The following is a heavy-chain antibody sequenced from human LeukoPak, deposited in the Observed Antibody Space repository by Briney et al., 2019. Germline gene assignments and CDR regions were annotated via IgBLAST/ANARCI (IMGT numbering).Heavy chain of an antibody. D-gene: IGHD2-2*01. CDR3: ARVVAYCSSTSCYRSILPPYSYMDV. CDR2: IIPIFGTA. V-gene: IGHV1-69*13. J-gene: IGHJ6*03. Sequence: GASVKVSCKASGGTFSSYAISWVRQAPGQGLEWMGGIIPIFGTANYAQKFQGRVTITADESTSTAYMELSSLRSEDTAVYYCARVVAYCSSTSCYRSILPPYSYMDVWGKGTTVTVSS. CDR1: GGTFSSYA.